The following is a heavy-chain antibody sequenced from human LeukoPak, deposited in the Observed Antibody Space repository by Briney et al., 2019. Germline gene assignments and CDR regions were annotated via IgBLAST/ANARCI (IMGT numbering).Heavy chain of an antibody. J-gene: IGHJ4*02. V-gene: IGHV3-23*01. CDR3: AKHSGHSYGAFDY. Sequence: GGSLRLSCAASGFTFSNSIMSWVRQAPGEGLEWASAISGSGGGTFYSDSVKGRFTISRDNSKNTLYLQMNSLRAEDTAVYYCAKHSGHSYGAFDYWGQGTLVTVSS. D-gene: IGHD5-18*01. CDR1: GFTFSNSI. CDR2: ISGSGGGT.